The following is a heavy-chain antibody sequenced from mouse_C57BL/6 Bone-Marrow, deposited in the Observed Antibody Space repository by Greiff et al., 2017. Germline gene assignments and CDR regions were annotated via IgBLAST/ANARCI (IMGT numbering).Heavy chain of an antibody. CDR2: INPGSGGT. J-gene: IGHJ2*01. V-gene: IGHV1-54*01. CDR3: ARLALLRYSMYYFDY. Sequence: VQLQQSGAELVRPGTSVKVSCKASGYAFTNYLIEWVKQRTGQGLEWIGVINPGSGGTNYNEKFKGKATLTAEKSSSTAYMQLSSLTSEDSAVYFCARLALLRYSMYYFDYWGQGTTLTVSS. D-gene: IGHD1-2*01. CDR1: GYAFTNYL.